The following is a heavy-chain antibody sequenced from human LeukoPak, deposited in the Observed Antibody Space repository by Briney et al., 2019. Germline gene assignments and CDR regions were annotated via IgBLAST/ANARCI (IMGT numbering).Heavy chain of an antibody. J-gene: IGHJ3*02. Sequence: WASVKVSCKASGYTFTSYYMHWVRQAPGQGLEWMGIINPSGGSTSYAQKFQGRVTMTRETSTSTVYMELSSLRSEDTAVYYCARVRGVVPAAYAFDIWGQGTMVTVSS. CDR2: INPSGGST. V-gene: IGHV1-46*01. CDR1: GYTFTSYY. D-gene: IGHD2-2*01. CDR3: ARVRGVVPAAYAFDI.